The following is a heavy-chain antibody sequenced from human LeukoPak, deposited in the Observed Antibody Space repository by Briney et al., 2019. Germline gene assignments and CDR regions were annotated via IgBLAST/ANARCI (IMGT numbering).Heavy chain of an antibody. V-gene: IGHV3-23*01. J-gene: IGHJ4*02. CDR1: GFTFSSYA. CDR3: AREGRKLLYRSSWYFGDY. Sequence: PGGSLRLSCAASGFTFSSYAMSWVRQAPVKGLEWVSSISGRGDNTYYADSVKGRFTISRDNSKNTLYLQMNSLRAEDTAVYYCAREGRKLLYRSSWYFGDYWGQGTLVTVSS. D-gene: IGHD6-13*01. CDR2: ISGRGDNT.